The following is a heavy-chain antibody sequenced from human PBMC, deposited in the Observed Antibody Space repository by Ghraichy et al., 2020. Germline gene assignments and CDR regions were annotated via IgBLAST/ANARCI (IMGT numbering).Heavy chain of an antibody. V-gene: IGHV3-23*01. D-gene: IGHD4-17*01. J-gene: IGHJ3*01. CDR3: ARDDYGASVIAFDL. CDR1: GFTFSSYA. CDR2: IGASGAST. Sequence: GSLRLSCAASGFTFSSYAMTWVRQAPGKGLDWVSSIGASGASTYYAGSVKGRFTISRDNSKDTLYLQVSSLRADDTAVYYCARDDYGASVIAFDLWGQGTMVTVSS.